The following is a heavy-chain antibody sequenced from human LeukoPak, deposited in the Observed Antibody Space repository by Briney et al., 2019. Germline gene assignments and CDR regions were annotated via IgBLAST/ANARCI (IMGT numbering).Heavy chain of an antibody. CDR3: AGKPYGSGTYYNNWFDP. CDR2: ISNDGGNR. D-gene: IGHD3-10*01. J-gene: IGHJ5*02. CDR1: GFTLNTYG. Sequence: GGSLRLSCAGSGFTLNTYGMHWVRQPPGKGLEWVAVISNDGGNRFYADSVKGRFTISRDNSENTVYLQMDSLRPEDTVVYYCAGKPYGSGTYYNNWFDPWGQGTLVTVSS. V-gene: IGHV3-30*03.